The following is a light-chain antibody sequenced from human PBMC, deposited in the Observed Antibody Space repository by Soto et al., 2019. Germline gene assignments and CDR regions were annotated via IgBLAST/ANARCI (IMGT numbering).Light chain of an antibody. J-gene: IGKJ1*01. V-gene: IGKV3-20*01. CDR2: GAS. CDR1: QSVSSIF. Sequence: IVLTQSPGNPSLSPGERATLSCRASQSVSSIFLAWYQQKPGQAPRLLIYGASSRATGIPDRFSGSGSGTDFTLTISRLEPEDFAVYYCQQYGSASPWTFGQGTKVEIK. CDR3: QQYGSASPWT.